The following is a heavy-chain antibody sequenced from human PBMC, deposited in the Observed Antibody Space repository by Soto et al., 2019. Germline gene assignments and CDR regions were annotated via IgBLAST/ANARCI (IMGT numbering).Heavy chain of an antibody. V-gene: IGHV3-33*01. CDR2: IWYDGSNK. CDR1: GFTFSSYG. J-gene: IGHJ5*02. CDR3: ARDALVGVTMIVVVTSFDP. Sequence: GGSLRLSCAASGFTFSSYGMHWVRQAPGKGLEWVAVIWYDGSNKYYADSVKGRFTISRDNSKNTLYLQMNSLRAEDTAVYYCARDALVGVTMIVVVTSFDPWGQGTLVTVSS. D-gene: IGHD3-22*01.